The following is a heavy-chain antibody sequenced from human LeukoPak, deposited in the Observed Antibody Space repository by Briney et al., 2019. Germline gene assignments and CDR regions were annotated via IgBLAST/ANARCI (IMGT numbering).Heavy chain of an antibody. CDR3: ARGAGRSGWHDAFDI. CDR2: IGRSGTTI. J-gene: IGHJ3*02. Sequence: GGSLRLSCAASGFTFSDYYMSWIRQVPGKGLEWVSYIGRSGTTIHYADSVKGRFTISRDNAKNSLYLQMNSLRAEDTAVYYCARGAGRSGWHDAFDIWGQGTMVTVSS. CDR1: GFTFSDYY. V-gene: IGHV3-11*04. D-gene: IGHD6-19*01.